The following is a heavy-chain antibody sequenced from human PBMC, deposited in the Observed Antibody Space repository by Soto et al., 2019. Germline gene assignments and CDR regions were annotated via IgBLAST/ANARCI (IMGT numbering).Heavy chain of an antibody. V-gene: IGHV3-11*01. D-gene: IGHD1-26*01. CDR1: GFTFSDYY. CDR2: ISRSSNTI. CDR3: ARREGPAFVGY. Sequence: QVQLVESGGGLVKPGGSLRLSCAASGFTFSDYYLSWIRQAPGQGLEWVSYISRSSNTIYYADSVKGRDTISRDNAKNSLHPQKNSLGAEDTGVKYCARREGPAFVGYWGQGALVTVSS. J-gene: IGHJ4*02.